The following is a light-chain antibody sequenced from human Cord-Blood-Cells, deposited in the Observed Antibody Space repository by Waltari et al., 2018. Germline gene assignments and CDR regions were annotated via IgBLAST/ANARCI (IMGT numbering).Light chain of an antibody. V-gene: IGLV1-40*01. CDR3: QSYASSLSGAV. CDR1: SSNIRAGYD. CDR2: GNG. Sequence: QSVLTQPPSASGAPGHRVTISCTGSSSNIRAGYDVHWYQQLPGTAPKLLIYGNGNRPSGVPDRFSGSKSGTSASLAITGLQAEDEADYYCQSYASSLSGAVFGGGTKLTVL. J-gene: IGLJ2*01.